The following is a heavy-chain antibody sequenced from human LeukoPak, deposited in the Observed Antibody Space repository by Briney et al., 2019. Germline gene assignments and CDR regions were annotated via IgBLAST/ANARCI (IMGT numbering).Heavy chain of an antibody. Sequence: KPSETLSLTCAVYGGSFSGYYWSWIRQPPGKGLEWIGEINHSGSTNYNPSLKSRVTISVDTSKNQFSLKLSSVTAADTAVYYCARPVVTRVLDAFDIWGQGTMVTVSS. J-gene: IGHJ3*02. CDR3: ARPVVTRVLDAFDI. V-gene: IGHV4-34*01. D-gene: IGHD4-23*01. CDR2: INHSGST. CDR1: GGSFSGYY.